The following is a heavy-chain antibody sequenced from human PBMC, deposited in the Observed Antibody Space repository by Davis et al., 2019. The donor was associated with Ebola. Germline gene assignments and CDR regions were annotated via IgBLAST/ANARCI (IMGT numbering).Heavy chain of an antibody. Sequence: PGGSLRLSCAVSTFTFSTYSMNWVRQAPGKGLEWVSSISGSSFYTYYSNSVKGRFSISRDNAKNSLYLQMNSLRPEDTAVYYCATDRNWDFDYWGQGTLVTVSS. D-gene: IGHD7-27*01. J-gene: IGHJ4*02. CDR2: ISGSSFYT. CDR3: ATDRNWDFDY. CDR1: TFTFSTYS. V-gene: IGHV3-21*01.